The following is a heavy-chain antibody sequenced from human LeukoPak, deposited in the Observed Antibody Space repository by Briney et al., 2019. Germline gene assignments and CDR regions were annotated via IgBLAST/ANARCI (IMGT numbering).Heavy chain of an antibody. J-gene: IGHJ4*02. V-gene: IGHV4-38-2*02. CDR2: IYHSGST. CDR1: GYSISSGYY. CDR3: ARDGPSYDILPYYFDY. Sequence: SETLSLTCTASGYSISSGYYWGWIRQPPGKGLEWIGSIYHSGSTYYNPSLKSRVTISVGTSKNQFSLKLSSVTAADTAVYYCARDGPSYDILPYYFDYWGQGTLVTVSS. D-gene: IGHD3-9*01.